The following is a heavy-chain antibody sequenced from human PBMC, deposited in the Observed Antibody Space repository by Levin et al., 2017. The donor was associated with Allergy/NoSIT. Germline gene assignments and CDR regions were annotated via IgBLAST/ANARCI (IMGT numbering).Heavy chain of an antibody. CDR2: IYYSGST. CDR1: GGSISSSSYY. J-gene: IGHJ4*02. D-gene: IGHD2-2*01. Sequence: SETLSLTCTVSGGSISSSSYYWGWIRQPPGKGLEWIGSIYYSGSTYYNPSLKSRVTISVDTSKNQFSLKLSSVTAADTAVYYCARAAALYCSSTSCYQLGELDYWGQGTLVTVSS. V-gene: IGHV4-39*07. CDR3: ARAAALYCSSTSCYQLGELDY.